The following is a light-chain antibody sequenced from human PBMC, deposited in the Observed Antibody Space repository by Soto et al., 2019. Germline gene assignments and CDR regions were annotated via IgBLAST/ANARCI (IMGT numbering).Light chain of an antibody. CDR2: AAS. Sequence: AIQMTQSPSSLSASVGDRVTITCRTSQGIRNDLGWYQQKPGKAPNLLIYAASSLQSGVPSRFSGSGSGTDFTLTISSLQPEDFATYYCLQDYNYPWTFGQGTKVEVK. CDR1: QGIRND. V-gene: IGKV1-6*01. J-gene: IGKJ1*01. CDR3: LQDYNYPWT.